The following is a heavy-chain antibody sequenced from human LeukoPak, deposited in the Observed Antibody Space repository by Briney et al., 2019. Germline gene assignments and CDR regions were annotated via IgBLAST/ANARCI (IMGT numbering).Heavy chain of an antibody. CDR1: GFTFSNYV. CDR3: ARAVSGTYYAWFDP. CDR2: ISGSGDST. D-gene: IGHD1-26*01. J-gene: IGHJ5*02. Sequence: GGSLRLSCAASGFTFSNYVLSWVRQAPGQGLEWVSTISGSGDSTYYADSVKGRFTISRDNAKNSLYLQMNSLRAEDTALYYCARAVSGTYYAWFDPWGQGTLVTVSS. V-gene: IGHV3-23*01.